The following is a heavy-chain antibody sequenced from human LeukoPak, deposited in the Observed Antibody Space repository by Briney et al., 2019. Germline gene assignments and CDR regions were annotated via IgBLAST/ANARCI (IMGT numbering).Heavy chain of an antibody. Sequence: SVKVSCMASGGTFSSYTISWVRQAPGQGLEWMGRIIPILGIANYAQKFQGRVTITADKSTSTAYMELSSLRSEDTAVYYCARGDPHSGSYYTYFDYWGQGTLVTVSS. CDR1: GGTFSSYT. CDR3: ARGDPHSGSYYTYFDY. V-gene: IGHV1-69*02. J-gene: IGHJ4*02. D-gene: IGHD3-10*01. CDR2: IIPILGIA.